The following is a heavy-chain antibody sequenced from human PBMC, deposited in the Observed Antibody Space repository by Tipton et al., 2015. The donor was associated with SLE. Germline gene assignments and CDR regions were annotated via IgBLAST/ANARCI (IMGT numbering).Heavy chain of an antibody. V-gene: IGHV3-48*01. D-gene: IGHD1-26*01. CDR1: GFTFSSYS. CDR2: ISSSSSTI. J-gene: IGHJ4*02. CDR3: AKPGLSRGVVGALGY. Sequence: SLRLSCAASGFTFSSYSMNWVRQAPGKGLEWVSYISSSSSTIYYADSVKGRITISRDNAKNSLYLQMNSLRAEDTAVYYCAKPGLSRGVVGALGYWGQGTLVTVSS.